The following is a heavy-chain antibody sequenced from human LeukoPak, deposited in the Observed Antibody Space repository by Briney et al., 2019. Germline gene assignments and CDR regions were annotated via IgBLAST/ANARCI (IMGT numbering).Heavy chain of an antibody. J-gene: IGHJ2*01. D-gene: IGHD2-2*02. CDR1: GFTFSSYA. Sequence: GGSLRLSCAASGFTFSSYAMHWVRQAPGKGLEYVSTIRTNGGSTYYANSVKGRFTISRDNSKNTLYLQMGSLGAEDMAVYYCARGLRDCTSTSCFTYWYFDLWGRGTLVTVSS. CDR3: ARGLRDCTSTSCFTYWYFDL. V-gene: IGHV3-64*01. CDR2: IRTNGGST.